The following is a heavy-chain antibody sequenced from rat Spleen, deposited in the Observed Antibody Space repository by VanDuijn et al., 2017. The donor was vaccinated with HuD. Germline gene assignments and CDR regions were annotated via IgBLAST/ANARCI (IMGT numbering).Heavy chain of an antibody. D-gene: IGHD1-1*01. V-gene: IGHV5-31*01. CDR3: TRENYYSADY. CDR2: ITNAAGKV. Sequence: EVQLVESGGGLVQPGRSLELSCVASGFTFNNYWMTWIRQAPGKGLEWVASITNAAGKVYYPDSVKGRFTISRDNAKSTLYLQMNTLRSEDTATYYCTRENYYSADYWGQGVMVTVSS. CDR1: GFTFNNYW. J-gene: IGHJ2*01.